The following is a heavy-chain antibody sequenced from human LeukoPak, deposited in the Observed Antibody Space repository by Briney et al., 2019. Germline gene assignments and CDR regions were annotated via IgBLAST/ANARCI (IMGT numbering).Heavy chain of an antibody. Sequence: PLGSLRLSCAASGFTFTSYAMHWVRQAPSKGLEWVAVTSSDGTIKYYADSVKGRFNISRDNSKNTLYLQMNSLRGEDSGVYYCAREPVPATARLFDYWGQGTLVTGSS. V-gene: IGHV3-30-3*01. CDR2: TSSDGTIK. D-gene: IGHD1-1*01. CDR3: AREPVPATARLFDY. J-gene: IGHJ4*02. CDR1: GFTFTSYA.